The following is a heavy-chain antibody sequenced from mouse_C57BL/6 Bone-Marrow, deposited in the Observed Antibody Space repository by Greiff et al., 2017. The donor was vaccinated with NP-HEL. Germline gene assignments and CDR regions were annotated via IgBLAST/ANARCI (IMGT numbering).Heavy chain of an antibody. CDR3: ARHNPFYYGYDVDY. V-gene: IGHV5-9*01. D-gene: IGHD2-2*01. J-gene: IGHJ2*01. Sequence: EVQRVESGGGLVKPGGSLKLSCAASGFTFSSYTMSWVRQTPEKRLEWVATISGGGGNTYYPDSVKGRFTISRDNAKNTLYLQMSSLRSEDTALYYCARHNPFYYGYDVDYWGQGTTLTVSS. CDR1: GFTFSSYT. CDR2: ISGGGGNT.